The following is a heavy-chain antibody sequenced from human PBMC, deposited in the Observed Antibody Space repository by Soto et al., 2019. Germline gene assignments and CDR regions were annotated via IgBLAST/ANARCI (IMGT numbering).Heavy chain of an antibody. J-gene: IGHJ4*02. Sequence: EVQLVESGRGLVQPGGSLRLSCAASGFTFSKYWMHWVRQAPGKGLVWVARVSSDGSFTYYADSVKGRFTISRDNAQNTLYLQMSTLRPDDTAVYYCAREGDMGSSAFDCWGQGTLVTVSS. CDR3: AREGDMGSSAFDC. V-gene: IGHV3-74*01. CDR1: GFTFSKYW. CDR2: VSSDGSFT. D-gene: IGHD3-10*01.